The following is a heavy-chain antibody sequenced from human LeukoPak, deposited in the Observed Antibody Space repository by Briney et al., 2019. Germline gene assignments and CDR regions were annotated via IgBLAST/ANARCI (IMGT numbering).Heavy chain of an antibody. CDR2: IIPIFGTA. J-gene: IGHJ4*02. Sequence: GSSVKVSCKASGGTFSSYAISWVRQAPGQGLEWMGGIIPIFGTANYAQKFQGRVTITTDESTSTAYMELSSLRSEDTAVYYCAVYGSGSYYNEGLYYFDYWGQGTLVTVSP. V-gene: IGHV1-69*05. D-gene: IGHD3-10*01. CDR3: AVYGSGSYYNEGLYYFDY. CDR1: GGTFSSYA.